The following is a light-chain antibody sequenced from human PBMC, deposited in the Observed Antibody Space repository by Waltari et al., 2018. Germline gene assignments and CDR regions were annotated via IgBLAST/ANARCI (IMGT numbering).Light chain of an antibody. CDR2: WGS. J-gene: IGKJ3*01. Sequence: DIVMTQSPVSLAVSLGERATTTCKSSQSVLYRTNNNNYVAWYQQKPRQPPKLLIYWGSTRESGVPDRFRCSGSGTDFTLTISILQAEDVAVYYCQQYYNAPFSFGPGTRVEIK. CDR1: QSVLYRTNNNNY. CDR3: QQYYNAPFS. V-gene: IGKV4-1*01.